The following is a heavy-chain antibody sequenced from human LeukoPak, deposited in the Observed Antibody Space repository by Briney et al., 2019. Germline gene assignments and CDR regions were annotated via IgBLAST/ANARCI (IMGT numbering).Heavy chain of an antibody. Sequence: GGSLRLSCAASGFTVSSNYMSWVRQAPGKGLEWVSVIYSGGSTYYADSVKSRFTISRDNSKNTLYVQMNSLRAEDTAVYYCARGRGSGSYDYWGQGTLVTVSS. CDR3: ARGRGSGSYDY. V-gene: IGHV3-53*01. D-gene: IGHD3-10*01. J-gene: IGHJ4*02. CDR1: GFTVSSNY. CDR2: IYSGGST.